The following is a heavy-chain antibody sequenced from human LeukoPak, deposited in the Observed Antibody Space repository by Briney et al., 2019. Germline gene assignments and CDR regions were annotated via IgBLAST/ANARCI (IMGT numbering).Heavy chain of an antibody. CDR3: ARAGGLLVRN. D-gene: IGHD2-21*01. V-gene: IGHV4-59*12. J-gene: IGHJ4*02. Sequence: SETLSLTCTASGGSISSYYWSWIRQPPGKGLEWIGYIYYSGSTNYNPSLKSRVTISVDTSKNQFSLKLSSVTAADTAVYYCARAGGLLVRNWGQGTLVTVSS. CDR1: GGSISSYY. CDR2: IYYSGST.